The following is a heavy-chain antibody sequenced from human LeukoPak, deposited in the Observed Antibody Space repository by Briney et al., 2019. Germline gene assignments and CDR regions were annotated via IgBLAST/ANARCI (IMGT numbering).Heavy chain of an antibody. V-gene: IGHV3-23*01. CDR3: AKEFYDYVWGSYSYGAFDM. D-gene: IGHD3-16*02. CDR1: GFTFSSYA. J-gene: IGHJ3*02. Sequence: PGGSLRRSCAASGFTFSSYAMSWVRQAPGKGLEWVSGISGSGGSTYYADSVKGRFTISRDNSKNTLYLQMNSLRAEDTAVYYCAKEFYDYVWGSYSYGAFDMWGQGTMVTVSS. CDR2: ISGSGGST.